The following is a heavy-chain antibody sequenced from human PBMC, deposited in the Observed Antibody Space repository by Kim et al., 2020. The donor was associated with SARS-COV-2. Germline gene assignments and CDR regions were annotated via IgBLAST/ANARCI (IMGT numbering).Heavy chain of an antibody. CDR2: MNPNSGNT. V-gene: IGHV1-8*01. D-gene: IGHD3-10*01. CDR3: ARVPIISGSYSFDY. J-gene: IGHJ4*02. CDR1: GYTFTSYD. Sequence: ASVKVSCKASGYTFTSYDINWVRQATGQGLEWMGWMNPNSGNTGYAQKFQGRVTMTRNTSISTAYMELSSLRSEDTAVYYCARVPIISGSYSFDYWGQGTLVTVSS.